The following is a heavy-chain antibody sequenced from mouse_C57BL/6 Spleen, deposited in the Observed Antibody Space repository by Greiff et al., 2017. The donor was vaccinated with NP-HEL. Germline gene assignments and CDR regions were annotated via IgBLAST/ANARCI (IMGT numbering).Heavy chain of an antibody. D-gene: IGHD1-1*01. CDR2: INPNNGGT. CDR1: GYTFTDYY. CDR3: ARGNHYGSSSAWFAY. J-gene: IGHJ3*01. V-gene: IGHV1-26*01. Sequence: EVKLLESGPELVKPGASVKISCKASGYTFTDYYMNWVKQSHGKSLEWIGDINPNNGGTSYNQKFKGKATLTVDKSSSTAYMELRSLTSEDSAVYYCARGNHYGSSSAWFAYWGQGTLVTVSA.